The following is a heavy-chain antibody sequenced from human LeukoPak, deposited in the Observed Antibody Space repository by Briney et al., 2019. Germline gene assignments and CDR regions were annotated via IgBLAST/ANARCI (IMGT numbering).Heavy chain of an antibody. V-gene: IGHV3-23*01. D-gene: IGHD3-22*01. CDR3: ASSFYDSSGYYLS. CDR2: ISGSDGST. Sequence: GGSLRLSCAASGFTFSSYAMSWVRQAPGKGLEWVSAISGSDGSTYYADSVKGRFTISRDNSKNTLYLQMNSLRAEDTAVYYCASSFYDSSGYYLSWGQGTLVTVSS. CDR1: GFTFSSYA. J-gene: IGHJ4*02.